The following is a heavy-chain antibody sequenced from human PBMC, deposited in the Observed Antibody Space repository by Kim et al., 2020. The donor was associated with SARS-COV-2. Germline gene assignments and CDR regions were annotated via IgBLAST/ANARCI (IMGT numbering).Heavy chain of an antibody. J-gene: IGHJ6*02. CDR2: TSTSGSSI. V-gene: IGHV3-48*03. D-gene: IGHD2-2*01. Sequence: GGSLRLSCAASGFIFSTYEINWVRQAPGKGLEWVSYTSTSGSSIYYADSVKGRVTVSRDNAKKSLYLQMNSLRDEDTAVYYCARGRYCSSTKCSFGLDVWGQGTTVTVSS. CDR3: ARGRYCSSTKCSFGLDV. CDR1: GFIFSTYE.